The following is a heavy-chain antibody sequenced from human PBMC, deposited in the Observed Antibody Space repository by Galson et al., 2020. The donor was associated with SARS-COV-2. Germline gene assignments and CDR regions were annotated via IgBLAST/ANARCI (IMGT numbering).Heavy chain of an antibody. CDR2: IKHSGSA. V-gene: IGHV4-34*01. Sequence: ETSQTLSLTCAVYVRSFSGFSWSWARQSPGNALEWIGEIKHSGSANYNPSLKSRVSISVDTSKNQFSLKLTSVTAAETGVYYCARGRVGVVPAPILGLGPYYDYYAMDVWGQGTTITVSS. CDR1: VRSFSGFS. CDR3: ARGRVGVVPAPILGLGPYYDYYAMDV. J-gene: IGHJ6*02. D-gene: IGHD2-2*01.